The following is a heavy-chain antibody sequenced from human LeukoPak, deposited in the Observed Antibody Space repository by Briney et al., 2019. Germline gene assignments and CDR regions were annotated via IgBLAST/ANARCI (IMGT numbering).Heavy chain of an antibody. CDR2: IYYSGSA. J-gene: IGHJ5*02. CDR1: GRSISSYY. V-gene: IGHV4-59*01. Sequence: SETLSLTCSVSGRSISSYYWSWVRQPPGKGLEWIGYIYYSGSANYNPSLKSRVTISVDTSKNQFSLKLSSVTAADTAVYYCATGNIAAGEGSHGFDPWGQGTLVTVSS. D-gene: IGHD2/OR15-2a*01. CDR3: ATGNIAAGEGSHGFDP.